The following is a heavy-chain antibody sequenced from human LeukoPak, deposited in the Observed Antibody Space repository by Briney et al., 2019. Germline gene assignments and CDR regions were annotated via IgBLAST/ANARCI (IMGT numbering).Heavy chain of an antibody. J-gene: IGHJ3*02. CDR3: AGIAVAGKSPYDAFDI. Sequence: SQTLSLTCTVSGGSISSGSYYWSWIRQPAGKGLEWIGRIYTSGSTNYNPSLKSRVTISVDTSKNQFSLKLSSVTAADTAVYYCAGIAVAGKSPYDAFDIWGQGTMVTVSS. V-gene: IGHV4-61*02. CDR1: GGSISSGSYY. CDR2: IYTSGST. D-gene: IGHD6-19*01.